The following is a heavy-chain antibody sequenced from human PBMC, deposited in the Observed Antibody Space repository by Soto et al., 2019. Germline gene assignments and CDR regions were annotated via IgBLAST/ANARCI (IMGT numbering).Heavy chain of an antibody. CDR1: GHSSTHNG. V-gene: IGHV1-18*01. CDR3: ATDDMNRGRFDF. CDR2: ININRGDV. J-gene: IGHJ4*03. Sequence: GASVKVSCKASGHSSTHNGISWVRRAPGQGLEWMGWININRGDVNHAPKFQGRVTLTTDTSTTTAYMELRSLRLDDTAVYFCATDDMNRGRFDFWGRGTLVTVSS.